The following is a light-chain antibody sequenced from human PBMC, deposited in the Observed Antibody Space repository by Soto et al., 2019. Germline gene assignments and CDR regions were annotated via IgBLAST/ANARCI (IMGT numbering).Light chain of an antibody. J-gene: IGLJ1*01. CDR3: QSYDSSLSGSYV. CDR1: SSNIGAGYD. CDR2: GNS. V-gene: IGLV1-40*01. Sequence: QSVLTQPPSVSGAPGQRVTISCTGSSSNIGAGYDVHWYQQLPGTAPKLLIYGNSNRPSGVPDRFSGSKSGTSASLAITGLQVEDEVDYYCQSYDSSLSGSYVFGTGTKLTVL.